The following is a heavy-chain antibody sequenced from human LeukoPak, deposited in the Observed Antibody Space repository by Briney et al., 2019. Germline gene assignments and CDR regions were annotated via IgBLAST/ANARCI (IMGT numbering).Heavy chain of an antibody. Sequence: PGRSLRLSCAASGFTFSSYSMNWVRQAPGKGLEWVSSISSSSSYIYYADSVKGRFTISRDNAKNSLYLQMNSLRAEDTAVYYCARDGDSSGYYYGTFDYWGQGTLVTVSS. V-gene: IGHV3-21*01. CDR2: ISSSSSYI. D-gene: IGHD3-22*01. CDR3: ARDGDSSGYYYGTFDY. CDR1: GFTFSSYS. J-gene: IGHJ4*02.